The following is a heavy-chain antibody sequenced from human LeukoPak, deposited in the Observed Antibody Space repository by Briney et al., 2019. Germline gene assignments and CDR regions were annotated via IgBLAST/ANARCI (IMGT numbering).Heavy chain of an antibody. V-gene: IGHV3-9*01. CDR3: AKDIQFDYYDSRGYYSEYYFDH. CDR1: GFTFDDYA. Sequence: PGGSLRLSCAASGFTFDDYAMHWVRQAPGKGLEWVSGISWNSGSIGYADSVKGRFTISRDHAKNSPYLQMNSLRAEYTALDYCAKDIQFDYYDSRGYYSEYYFDHWGEGPGVSVSS. D-gene: IGHD3-22*01. CDR2: ISWNSGSI. J-gene: IGHJ4*02.